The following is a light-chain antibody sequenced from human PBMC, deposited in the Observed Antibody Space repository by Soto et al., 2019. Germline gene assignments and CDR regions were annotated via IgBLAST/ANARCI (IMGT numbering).Light chain of an antibody. CDR2: DVR. CDR1: SSDVGGYNY. V-gene: IGLV2-14*03. Sequence: LTQPASVSWSPGQSITISCTGTSSDVGGYNYVSWYQQHPGKAPKLLIYDVRSRPSGVSNRFSGSKSGNTASLTISGLQAEDEADYYCSSLTSSTTYVFGTGTKVTVL. J-gene: IGLJ1*01. CDR3: SSLTSSTTYV.